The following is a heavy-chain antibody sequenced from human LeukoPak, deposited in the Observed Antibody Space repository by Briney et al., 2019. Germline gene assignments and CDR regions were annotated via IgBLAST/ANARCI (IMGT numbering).Heavy chain of an antibody. D-gene: IGHD3-9*01. CDR1: GGSISSSSYY. Sequence: SETLSLTCTVSGGSISSSSYYWGWIRQPPGKGLEWIGSIYYSGSTYYNPSLKSRVTISVDTSKNQFSLKLSSVTAADTAVYYCARVPVTIFLLSYYYYMDVWGKGTTVTVSS. J-gene: IGHJ6*03. CDR3: ARVPVTIFLLSYYYYMDV. CDR2: IYYSGST. V-gene: IGHV4-39*07.